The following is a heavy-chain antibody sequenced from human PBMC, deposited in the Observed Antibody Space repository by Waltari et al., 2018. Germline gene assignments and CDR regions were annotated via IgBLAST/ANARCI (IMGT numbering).Heavy chain of an antibody. D-gene: IGHD2-15*01. CDR3: ARASYCSGGSCSRPLNY. CDR2: INAGNGNT. J-gene: IGHJ4*02. Sequence: QVQLVQSGAEVKKPGASVKVSCKASGYTFTSYAMHWVRQAPGQRLEWMGWINAGNGNTKYSQKFQGRVTITRDTSASTAYMELSSLRSEDTAVYYCARASYCSGGSCSRPLNYWGQGTLFTVSS. V-gene: IGHV1-3*01. CDR1: GYTFTSYA.